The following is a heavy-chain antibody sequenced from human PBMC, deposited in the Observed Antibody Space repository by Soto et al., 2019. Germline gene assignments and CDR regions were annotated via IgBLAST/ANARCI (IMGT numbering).Heavy chain of an antibody. Sequence: LRLSCAASGFTFSTYAMHWVRQAPGKGLEWVAVISYDGSKKNYLDSVKGRFTISRDNSKNTMYLEMNSLRAEDTAVYYCAKDTFYHDSSGYYVFDYWGQGTLVTVSS. CDR2: ISYDGSKK. J-gene: IGHJ4*02. V-gene: IGHV3-30*04. CDR1: GFTFSTYA. CDR3: AKDTFYHDSSGYYVFDY. D-gene: IGHD3-22*01.